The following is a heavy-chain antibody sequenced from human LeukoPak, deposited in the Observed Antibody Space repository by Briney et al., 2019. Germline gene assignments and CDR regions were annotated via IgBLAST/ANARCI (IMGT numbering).Heavy chain of an antibody. CDR1: GGPFSGYY. J-gene: IGHJ4*02. Sequence: PSETLSLTCAVYGGPFSGYYWSWIRQPPGRGLEWIGEINHSGSTNYNPSLKSRVTISVDTSKNQFSLKLSSVTAADTAVYYCARGAGSGSYYFDYWGQGTLVTVSS. D-gene: IGHD1-26*01. CDR2: INHSGST. CDR3: ARGAGSGSYYFDY. V-gene: IGHV4-34*01.